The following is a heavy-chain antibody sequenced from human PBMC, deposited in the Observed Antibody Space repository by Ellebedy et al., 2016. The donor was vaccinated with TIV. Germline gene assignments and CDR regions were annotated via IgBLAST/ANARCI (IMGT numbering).Heavy chain of an antibody. CDR2: IKEDGSEN. CDR3: AKDWSRF. Sequence: GESLKISCAASGFSFSSYWMSWVRQAPGKGLEWVANIKEDGSENAYVDSVKGRFTISRDNAKNSLYLQMDSLRAEDTAVYYSAKDWSRFWGQGTLVTVSS. V-gene: IGHV3-7*01. CDR1: GFSFSSYW. D-gene: IGHD3-3*01. J-gene: IGHJ4*02.